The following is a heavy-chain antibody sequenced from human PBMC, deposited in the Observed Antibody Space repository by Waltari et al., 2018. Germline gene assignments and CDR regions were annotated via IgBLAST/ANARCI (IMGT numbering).Heavy chain of an antibody. Sequence: EVQLVESGGGLVQPGRSLRLSCAASGFTFDDYAMHWVRQAPGKGLEWVSGINWKSGNIAYADSVKGRFTISRDNAKNSLYLQMNSLRAEDTALYYCEKDGGDGYNTRGFDYWGQGTLVTVSS. CDR2: INWKSGNI. CDR1: GFTFDDYA. CDR3: EKDGGDGYNTRGFDY. D-gene: IGHD3-16*01. V-gene: IGHV3-9*01. J-gene: IGHJ4*02.